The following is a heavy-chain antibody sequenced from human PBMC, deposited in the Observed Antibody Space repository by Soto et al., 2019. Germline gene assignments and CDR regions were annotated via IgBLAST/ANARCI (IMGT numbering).Heavy chain of an antibody. D-gene: IGHD5-12*01. J-gene: IGHJ4*02. Sequence: ASVKVSCKASGYTFTSYAMHWVRQAPGQRLEWMGWINAGNGNTKYSQKFQGRVTITRDTSASTAYMELSSLRSEDTAVYYCARGIRDGYNTYFDYWGQGTLVTVSS. V-gene: IGHV1-3*01. CDR3: ARGIRDGYNTYFDY. CDR1: GYTFTSYA. CDR2: INAGNGNT.